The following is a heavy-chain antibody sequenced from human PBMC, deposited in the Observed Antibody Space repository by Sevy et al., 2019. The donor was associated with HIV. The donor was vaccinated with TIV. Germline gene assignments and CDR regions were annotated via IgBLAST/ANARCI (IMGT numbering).Heavy chain of an antibody. J-gene: IGHJ5*02. CDR1: GLTFSSYA. V-gene: IGHV3-30*04. CDR3: ARGPGVVAVAALNWFDP. D-gene: IGHD2-15*01. Sequence: GGSLRLSCAASGLTFSSYAMHWVRQAPGKGLEWVAVISYDGSDKNFADSVKGRFTISRDNSKNTLFLQMNSLRTEETAVYYCARGPGVVAVAALNWFDPWGQGTLVTVSS. CDR2: ISYDGSDK.